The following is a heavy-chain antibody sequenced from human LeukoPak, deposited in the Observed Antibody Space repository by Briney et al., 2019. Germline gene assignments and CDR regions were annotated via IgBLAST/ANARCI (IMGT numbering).Heavy chain of an antibody. D-gene: IGHD3-10*01. CDR1: GYTFTGYY. V-gene: IGHV1-2*02. Sequence: ASVKVSCKASGYTFTGYYMHWVRQAPGQGLEGMGWINPNSGGTNYAQKFQGRVTMTTDTFTSIAYMELRSLRSDDTAMYHCARDTDTGNYYGSGSYYSPPGYWGQGTLVTVSS. CDR2: INPNSGGT. CDR3: ARDTDTGNYYGSGSYYSPPGY. J-gene: IGHJ4*02.